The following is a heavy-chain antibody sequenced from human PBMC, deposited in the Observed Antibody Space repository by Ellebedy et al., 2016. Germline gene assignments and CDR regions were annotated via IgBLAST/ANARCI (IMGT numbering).Heavy chain of an antibody. CDR2: ISAGSDIT. Sequence: GESLKISXTASGLNFNTFFMSWVRQAPGKGLEWVSTISAGSDITRLADSVKGRFTISRDSSKNSVYLRMNNLRVEDTAVYYCRQGHYADLWGQGTLVTVSS. CDR3: RQGHYADL. J-gene: IGHJ4*02. D-gene: IGHD4-17*01. V-gene: IGHV3-23*01. CDR1: GLNFNTFF.